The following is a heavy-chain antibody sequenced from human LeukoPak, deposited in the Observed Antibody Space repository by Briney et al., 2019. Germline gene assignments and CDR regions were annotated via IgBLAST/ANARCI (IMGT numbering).Heavy chain of an antibody. J-gene: IGHJ4*02. V-gene: IGHV3-23*01. CDR1: GFTFSSYA. CDR2: ISGSGGST. CDR3: AKSSSWSLGYFDY. Sequence: PGGSLRLSCAASGFTFSSYAMSWVRQAPGKGLEWVSAISGSGGSTYYADSVKGRFTICRDNSKNTLYLQMNSLRAEDTAVYYCAKSSSWSLGYFDYWGQGTLVTVSS. D-gene: IGHD6-13*01.